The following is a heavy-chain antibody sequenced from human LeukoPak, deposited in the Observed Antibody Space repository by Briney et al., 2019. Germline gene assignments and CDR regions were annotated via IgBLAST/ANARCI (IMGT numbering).Heavy chain of an antibody. CDR2: IYPGDSDT. D-gene: IGHD6-19*01. Sequence: GESLKISCQGSGYSFTTYWIAWVRRMRGKGLECMGIIYPGDSDTRYSPSFQGHVTITADKSISTAYLQWSSLRASDNAMYYCTRQRRSSGWPNDYWGQGTLVTVSS. CDR1: GYSFTTYW. J-gene: IGHJ4*02. V-gene: IGHV5-51*01. CDR3: TRQRRSSGWPNDY.